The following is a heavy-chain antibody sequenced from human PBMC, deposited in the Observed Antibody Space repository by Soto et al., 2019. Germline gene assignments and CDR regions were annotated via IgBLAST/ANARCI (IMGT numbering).Heavy chain of an antibody. Sequence: KPSETLSLTCAVSGGSISSSNWWSWVRQPPGKGLEWIGEIYHSGSTNYNPSLKSRVTISVDKSKNQFSLKLSSVTAADTAVYYCARKDIVVVPAAKRYSWFDPWGQGTQVTVSS. CDR2: IYHSGST. V-gene: IGHV4-4*02. J-gene: IGHJ5*02. CDR3: ARKDIVVVPAAKRYSWFDP. D-gene: IGHD2-2*01. CDR1: GGSISSSNW.